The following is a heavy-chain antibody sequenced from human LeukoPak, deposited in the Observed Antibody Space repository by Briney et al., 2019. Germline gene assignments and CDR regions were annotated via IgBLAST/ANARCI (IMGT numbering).Heavy chain of an antibody. CDR2: ISSNGGST. D-gene: IGHD2-15*01. Sequence: GGPLSLSCSACGFTYSSYAMHWLRQAPGEALEYVSAISSNGGSTYYADSVKGRFTISRDNSKNTLYLQMSSMRAEDTAVYYCVKGTMAGRRGGYWGQGTLVSVSS. V-gene: IGHV3-64D*06. CDR1: GFTYSSYA. CDR3: VKGTMAGRRGGY. J-gene: IGHJ4*02.